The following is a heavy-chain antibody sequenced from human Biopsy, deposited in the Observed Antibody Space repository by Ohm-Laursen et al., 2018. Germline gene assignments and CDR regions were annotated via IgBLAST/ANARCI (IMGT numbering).Heavy chain of an antibody. Sequence: GTLSLTCSVSGGSISRYYWSWIRQPPGKGLEWIGYIYYSGSTNYSPSLKSRVTISVDTSKNQFSLRLSSVTAADTAVYYCARHPTHRIQQIDYWGQGTLVTVSS. V-gene: IGHV4-59*08. D-gene: IGHD5-18*01. CDR1: GGSISRYY. CDR3: ARHPTHRIQQIDY. J-gene: IGHJ4*02. CDR2: IYYSGST.